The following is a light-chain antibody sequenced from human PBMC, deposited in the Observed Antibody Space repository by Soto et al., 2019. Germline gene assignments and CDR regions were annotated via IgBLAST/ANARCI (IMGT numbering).Light chain of an antibody. CDR2: GAS. CDR1: QSVSSSQ. J-gene: IGKJ5*01. CDR3: QQYNNWPFIT. V-gene: IGKV3-20*01. Sequence: IVLTQSPGTLSLSPGERATLSCRARQSVSSSQLAWYQQKPGQAPRLIMYGASRRATGIPDRLSGSVSGTDFTLTIRGLEPEDFAVYYCQQYNNWPFITFGQGTRLEIK.